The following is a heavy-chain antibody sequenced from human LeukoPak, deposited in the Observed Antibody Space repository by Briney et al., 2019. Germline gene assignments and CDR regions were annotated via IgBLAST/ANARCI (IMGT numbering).Heavy chain of an antibody. CDR2: IDPSDSYT. Sequence: GESLKISCKGSGYRFTSYWISWVRQMPGTGLEWMGRIDPSDSYTNYSPSFQGHVTISVDKSISTAYLQWSSLKASDTAMYYCARFTHGLDVWGHGTTVTVSS. CDR1: GYRFTSYW. J-gene: IGHJ6*02. V-gene: IGHV5-10-1*01. CDR3: ARFTHGLDV.